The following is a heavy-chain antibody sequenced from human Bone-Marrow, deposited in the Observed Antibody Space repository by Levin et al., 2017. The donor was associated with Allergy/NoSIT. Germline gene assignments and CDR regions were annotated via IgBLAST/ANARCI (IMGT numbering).Heavy chain of an antibody. J-gene: IGHJ5*02. CDR1: GGSISISNYY. V-gene: IGHV4-39*01. Sequence: GSLRLSCTVSGGSISISNYYWGWIRQPPGKGLELIGTIYYSGNTYYNPSLKSRVTISVDTSKNQFSLKLTSVTAADTAIYYCTRHSYGRGRFDPWGQGTLVTVSS. CDR3: TRHSYGRGRFDP. CDR2: IYYSGNT. D-gene: IGHD3-16*01.